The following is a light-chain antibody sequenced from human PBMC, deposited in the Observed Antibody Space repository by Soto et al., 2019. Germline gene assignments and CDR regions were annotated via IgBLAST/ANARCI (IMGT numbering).Light chain of an antibody. CDR1: SSDVGAYNY. CDR2: DVS. CDR3: TSYTSGATLI. J-gene: IGLJ2*01. Sequence: QSALTQPASVSGSPGQSITISCTGTSSDVGAYNYVSWYQHPPGKAPKLMIYDVSSRPSGISHRFSGSKSGSMASLTISGLQAEDEADYYCTSYTSGATLIFRGGTKLTVL. V-gene: IGLV2-14*03.